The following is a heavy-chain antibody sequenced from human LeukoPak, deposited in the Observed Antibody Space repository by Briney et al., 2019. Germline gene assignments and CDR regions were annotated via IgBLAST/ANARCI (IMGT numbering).Heavy chain of an antibody. Sequence: SETLSLTCTVSGGSISSSSYYWGWIRQPPGKGLEGIGSIYYSGSTYYNPSLKSRVTISVDTSKNQFSLKLSSVTAADTAVYCCARVTMIGEFDYWGQGTLVTVSS. CDR3: ARVTMIGEFDY. CDR2: IYYSGST. J-gene: IGHJ4*02. D-gene: IGHD3-22*01. V-gene: IGHV4-39*07. CDR1: GGSISSSSYY.